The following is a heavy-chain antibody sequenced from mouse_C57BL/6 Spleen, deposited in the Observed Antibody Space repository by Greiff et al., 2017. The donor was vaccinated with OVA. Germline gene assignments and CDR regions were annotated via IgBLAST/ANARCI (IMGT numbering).Heavy chain of an antibody. Sequence: EVKLVESGPGLAKPSQTLSLTCSVTGYSITSDYWNWIRKFPGNKLEYMGYISYSGSTYYNPSLKSRISITRDTSKNQYYLQLNSVTTEDTATYYCARADYYGSSYGYFDVWGTGTTVTVSS. CDR1: GYSITSDY. J-gene: IGHJ1*03. CDR3: ARADYYGSSYGYFDV. CDR2: ISYSGST. V-gene: IGHV3-8*01. D-gene: IGHD1-1*01.